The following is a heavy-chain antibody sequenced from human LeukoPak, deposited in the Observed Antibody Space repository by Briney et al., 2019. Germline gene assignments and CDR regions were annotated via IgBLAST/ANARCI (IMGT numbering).Heavy chain of an antibody. CDR1: GGSFSGYY. CDR2: INHSGST. Sequence: SETLSLTCAVYGGSFSGYYWSWIRQPPGKGLEWIGEINHSGSTNYNPSLKSRVTISVDTSKNQFSLKLSSVTAADTAVYYCAKEGASTVTTGYYFDYWGQGTLVTVSS. V-gene: IGHV4-34*01. J-gene: IGHJ4*02. D-gene: IGHD4-17*01. CDR3: AKEGASTVTTGYYFDY.